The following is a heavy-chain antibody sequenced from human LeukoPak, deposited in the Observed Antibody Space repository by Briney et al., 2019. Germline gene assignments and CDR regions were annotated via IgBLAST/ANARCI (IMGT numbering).Heavy chain of an antibody. J-gene: IGHJ6*02. D-gene: IGHD2-2*01. Sequence: GASAKVSCKASGGTFSSYAISWVRQAPGQGLEWMGRIIPILGIANYAQKFQGRVTITADKPTSTAYMELSSLRSEDTAVYYCARVRCSSTSCRSYYGMDVWGQGTTVTVSS. CDR3: ARVRCSSTSCRSYYGMDV. V-gene: IGHV1-69*04. CDR2: IIPILGIA. CDR1: GGTFSSYA.